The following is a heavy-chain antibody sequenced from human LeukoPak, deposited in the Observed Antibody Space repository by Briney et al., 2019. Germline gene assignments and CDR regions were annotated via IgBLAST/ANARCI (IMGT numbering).Heavy chain of an antibody. CDR1: GFTFSSYE. J-gene: IGHJ4*02. V-gene: IGHV3-48*03. D-gene: IGHD6-13*01. CDR3: ARSSSWPNGYYFDY. CDR2: ISSNGSTI. Sequence: GGSLRLSCAASGFTFSSYEMNWVRQAPGKGLEWVSYISSNGSTIYYADSVKGRFTISRDNAKNSLYLQMNSPRAEDTAVYYCARSSSWPNGYYFDYWGQGTLVTVSS.